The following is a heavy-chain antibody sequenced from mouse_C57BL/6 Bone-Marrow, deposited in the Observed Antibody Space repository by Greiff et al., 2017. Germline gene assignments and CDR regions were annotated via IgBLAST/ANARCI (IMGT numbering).Heavy chain of an antibody. CDR1: GYTFTSYW. CDR2: IVPNSGGT. J-gene: IGHJ2*01. D-gene: IGHD1-1*01. V-gene: IGHV1-62-3*01. CDR3: ARSGSVIITVANYFDY. Sequence: VQLQQPGAELVKPGASVKLSCKASGYTFTSYWMHWVKQRPGRGLEWIGRIVPNSGGTKYNEKFKSKATLTVDTPSSTAYMQLSSLTSEDSAVYYCARSGSVIITVANYFDYWGQGTTLTVSA.